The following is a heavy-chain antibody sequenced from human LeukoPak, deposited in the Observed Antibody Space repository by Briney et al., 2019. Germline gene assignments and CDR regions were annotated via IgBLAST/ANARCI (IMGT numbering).Heavy chain of an antibody. CDR3: ARSSSDWSGYYYYGMDV. J-gene: IGHJ6*02. V-gene: IGHV4-59*01. Sequence: SETLSLTCTVSGGSISSYYWSWIRQPPGKGLEWIGYIYYSGSTNYNPSLKSRVTISVDTSKNQFSLKLSSVTAADTAVYYCARSSSDWSGYYYYGMDVWGQGTTVTVSS. D-gene: IGHD6-19*01. CDR1: GGSISSYY. CDR2: IYYSGST.